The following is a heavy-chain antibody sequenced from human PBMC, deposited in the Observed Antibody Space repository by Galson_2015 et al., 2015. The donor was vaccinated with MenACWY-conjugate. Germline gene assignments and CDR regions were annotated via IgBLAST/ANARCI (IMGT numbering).Heavy chain of an antibody. CDR2: ISPGDSKT. V-gene: IGHV5-51*01. CDR3: ARHPPGGRGMDV. D-gene: IGHD1-26*01. Sequence: QSGAEVKKSGESLTISCKTSGYTFTTYWIVWVRQMPGTGLEFVGLISPGDSKTRYNPSLQGQVTISADESISTAYLQWSSLKASDTALYYCARHPPGGRGMDVWGQGTTVTVSS. J-gene: IGHJ6*02. CDR1: GYTFTTYW.